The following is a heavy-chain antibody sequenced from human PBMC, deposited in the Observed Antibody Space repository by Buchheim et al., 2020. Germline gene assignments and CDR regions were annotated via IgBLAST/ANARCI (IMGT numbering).Heavy chain of an antibody. CDR1: GYTFTNYY. V-gene: IGHV1-46*01. J-gene: IGHJ4*02. D-gene: IGHD4-23*01. CDR3: AGFYGGNPSIYFDY. CDR2: IDPNGGST. Sequence: QVQLVQSGAEVKKPGASVKVSCKASGYTFTNYYLHWVRQAPGQGLEWMGIIDPNGGSTTYAQKFQGRVTMTRDTSTSTVYMEVSTLRSEDTAVYYCAGFYGGNPSIYFDYWGQGTL.